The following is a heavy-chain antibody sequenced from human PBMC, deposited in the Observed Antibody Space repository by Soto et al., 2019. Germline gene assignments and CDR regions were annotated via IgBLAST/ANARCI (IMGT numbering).Heavy chain of an antibody. CDR3: AKDQGYSYSEHQNYYYYGMDV. V-gene: IGHV3-23*01. Sequence: GGSLRLSCAASGFTFSSYAMSWVRQAPGKGLEWVSAISGSGGSTYYADSVKGRFTISRDNSKNTLYLQMNSLRAEDTAVYYCAKDQGYSYSEHQNYYYYGMDVWGQGTTVTVYS. CDR2: ISGSGGST. CDR1: GFTFSSYA. D-gene: IGHD5-18*01. J-gene: IGHJ6*02.